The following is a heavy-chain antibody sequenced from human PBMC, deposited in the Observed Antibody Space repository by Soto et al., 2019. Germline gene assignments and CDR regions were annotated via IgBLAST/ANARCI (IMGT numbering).Heavy chain of an antibody. Sequence: QVQLQESGPGLVKPSQTLSLTCTVSGGSISSGGYYWNWIRQHPGKGLEWIGYIYYSGSAYYNPSLKRRVSMTVDTSKNQFSLKLSSVTAADTAVYYCARSVFPWGQGTLVTVSS. V-gene: IGHV4-31*03. CDR1: GGSISSGGYY. CDR2: IYYSGSA. CDR3: ARSVFP. J-gene: IGHJ5*02.